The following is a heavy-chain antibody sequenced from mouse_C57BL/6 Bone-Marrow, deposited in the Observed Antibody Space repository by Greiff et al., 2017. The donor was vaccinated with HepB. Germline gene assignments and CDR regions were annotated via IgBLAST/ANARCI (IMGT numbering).Heavy chain of an antibody. CDR2: IYPGDGDT. J-gene: IGHJ3*01. V-gene: IGHV1-80*01. D-gene: IGHD2-4*01. CDR1: GYAFSSYW. CDR3: ARGGHYDYEFAD. Sequence: QVQLKESGAELVKPGASVKISCKASGYAFSSYWMNWVKQRPGKGLEWLGQIYPGDGDTNYNGKFKGKATLTADKSSSTAYMQLSSLTSEDSAVYFCARGGHYDYEFADWGQGTLVTVSA.